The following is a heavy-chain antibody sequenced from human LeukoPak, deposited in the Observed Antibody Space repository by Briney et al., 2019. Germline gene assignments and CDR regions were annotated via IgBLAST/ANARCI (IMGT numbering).Heavy chain of an antibody. J-gene: IGHJ4*02. CDR1: GFTVSNNY. D-gene: IGHD4-17*01. V-gene: IGHV3-53*01. Sequence: GGSLRLSCAASGFTVSNNYMSWVRQAPGKGLEWVSVIYRGGSTYYADSVKGRFTVSRDNSKNTLYLQMNNLKAEDTAVYYCVAPYGDYVSGYDYWGQETLVTVSS. CDR3: VAPYGDYVSGYDY. CDR2: IYRGGST.